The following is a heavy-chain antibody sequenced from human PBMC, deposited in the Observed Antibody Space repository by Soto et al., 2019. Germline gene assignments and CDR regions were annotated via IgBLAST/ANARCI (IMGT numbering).Heavy chain of an antibody. CDR1: GGSFSGYY. CDR2: INHNGST. CDR3: ARATTNYYDYYGMDV. V-gene: IGHV4-34*01. J-gene: IGHJ6*02. D-gene: IGHD1-1*01. Sequence: PSETLSLTCAVYGGSFSGYYWSWIRQPPGKGLEWIGEINHNGSTNYNPSLKSRVTISVDTSKNQFSLKLSSVTAADTAVYYCARATTNYYDYYGMDVWGQGTTVTVSS.